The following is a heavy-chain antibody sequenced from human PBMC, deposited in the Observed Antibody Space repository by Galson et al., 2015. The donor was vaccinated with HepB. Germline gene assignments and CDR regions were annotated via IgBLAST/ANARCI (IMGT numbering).Heavy chain of an antibody. CDR2: VHGNGDI. D-gene: IGHD3-16*01. CDR3: GSFGGSYIGG. Sequence: SLRLSCAASGFSVNDNNMCWVRQAPGQGLEWVSVVHGNGDIYYADSVKGRFSTSRDIRMNTLSLHMKSLRAEDAAIYYCGSFGGSYIGGWGQGTLVTVSS. J-gene: IGHJ4*02. CDR1: GFSVNDNN. V-gene: IGHV3-53*01.